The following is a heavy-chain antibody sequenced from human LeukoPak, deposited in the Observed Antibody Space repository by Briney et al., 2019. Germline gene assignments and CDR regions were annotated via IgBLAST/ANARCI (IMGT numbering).Heavy chain of an antibody. Sequence: HAGGSLRLSCAASGFTFSNYAMSWVRQAPGKGLEWVSGMSGSGGVTYYADSVKGRFTISRDNSMKTLYLQMNSLRAEDTAVYYCAKDHVGDDYGDYGRQGTLVTVSS. D-gene: IGHD3-16*01. V-gene: IGHV3-23*01. CDR2: MSGSGGVT. CDR3: AKDHVGDDYGDY. CDR1: GFTFSNYA. J-gene: IGHJ4*02.